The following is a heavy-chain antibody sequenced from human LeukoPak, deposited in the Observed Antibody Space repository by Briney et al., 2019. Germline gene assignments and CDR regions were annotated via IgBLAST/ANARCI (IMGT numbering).Heavy chain of an antibody. CDR2: INDAGSDT. D-gene: IGHD3-10*01. Sequence: QSGGSLRLSCAASGFTGNWMQWVRQAPGKGLVWVSHINDAGSDTKYADSVKGRFTISRDNAKNTLYLQMNSLRAEDTAMYYCVREYYGQLYWGQGTRVTVHS. V-gene: IGHV3-74*01. CDR3: VREYYGQLY. CDR1: GFTGNW. J-gene: IGHJ4*02.